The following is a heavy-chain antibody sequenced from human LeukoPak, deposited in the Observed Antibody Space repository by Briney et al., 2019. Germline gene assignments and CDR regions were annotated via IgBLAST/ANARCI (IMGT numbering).Heavy chain of an antibody. D-gene: IGHD1-26*01. CDR3: AYGIVGATSAEYFQH. CDR2: IRYDGSNK. J-gene: IGHJ1*01. V-gene: IGHV3-30*02. Sequence: GGSLRLSCAASGFTFSSYGMHWVRQAPGKGLEWVAFIRYDGSNKYYADSVKGRFTISRDNSKNTLYLQMNSLRAEDTAVYYCAYGIVGATSAEYFQHWGQGTLVTVSS. CDR1: GFTFSSYG.